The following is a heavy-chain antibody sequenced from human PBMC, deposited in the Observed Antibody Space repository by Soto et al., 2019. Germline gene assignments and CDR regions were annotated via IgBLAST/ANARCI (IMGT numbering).Heavy chain of an antibody. CDR2: ISSSSTI. Sequence: GGSLRLSCAASGFTFSSYSMNWVRQAPGKGLEWVSYISSSSTIYYADSVKGRFTISRDNAKNSLYLQMNSLRDEDTAVYYCARDFGYYGSGSYWDYYYGMDVWGQGTTVTVSS. CDR3: ARDFGYYGSGSYWDYYYGMDV. CDR1: GFTFSSYS. D-gene: IGHD3-10*01. J-gene: IGHJ6*02. V-gene: IGHV3-48*02.